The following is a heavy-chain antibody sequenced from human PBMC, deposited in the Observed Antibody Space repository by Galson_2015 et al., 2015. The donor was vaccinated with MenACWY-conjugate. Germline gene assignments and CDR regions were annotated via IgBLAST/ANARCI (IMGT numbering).Heavy chain of an antibody. Sequence: QSGAYVTKPGESLKISCKGSGCSFTSYWIGWVRQGPGKGLEWMGIIYRRDSDTRYSPSFQGQVTISADKSISTAYVQWSGLKAWDTAIYYCARSPSIVAAVRSFDHWGQGTLVTVSS. CDR3: ARSPSIVAAVRSFDH. D-gene: IGHD6-13*01. V-gene: IGHV5-51*01. CDR2: IYRRDSDT. CDR1: GCSFTSYW. J-gene: IGHJ4*02.